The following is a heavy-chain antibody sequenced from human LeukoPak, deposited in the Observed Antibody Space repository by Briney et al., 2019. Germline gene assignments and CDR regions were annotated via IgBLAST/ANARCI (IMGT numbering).Heavy chain of an antibody. CDR2: INPNSGGT. J-gene: IGHJ4*02. CDR3: ARILTGYYKDYFDY. CDR1: EFTFRSYD. Sequence: PGGSLRLSCVASEFTFRSYDMHWVRQAPGQGLEWMGWINPNSGGTNYAQKFQGRVTMTRDTSISTAYMELSRLRSDDTAVYYCARILTGYYKDYFDYWGQGTLVTVSS. V-gene: IGHV1-2*02. D-gene: IGHD3-9*01.